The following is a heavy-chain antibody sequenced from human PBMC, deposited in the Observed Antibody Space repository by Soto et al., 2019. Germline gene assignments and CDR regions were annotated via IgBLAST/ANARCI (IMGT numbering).Heavy chain of an antibody. CDR1: GFTLSSYS. V-gene: IGHV3-48*02. D-gene: IGHD5-12*01. Sequence: EVQLVESGGGLVQPGGSLRLSCAASGFTLSSYSMNWVRQAPGKGLDWVAYISRTSSAIYYADSVKGRFTISRDNANNSLFLQMNSLRDEDTSVYYCSRDGGYSGYDIDYWGLGTLVTVS. CDR2: ISRTSSAI. J-gene: IGHJ4*02. CDR3: SRDGGYSGYDIDY.